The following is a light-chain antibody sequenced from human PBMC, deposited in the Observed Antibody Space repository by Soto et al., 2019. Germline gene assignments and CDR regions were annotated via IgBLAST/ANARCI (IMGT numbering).Light chain of an antibody. CDR3: LQDHDDSWP. CDR2: AAS. CDR1: QSVNTY. Sequence: SPSAVSATIGDRVTITCRASQSVNTYLHWYQQKAGQAPKLLIYAASNLQSGVPSRFSGSRSGADFTLTISGLQPEDFATYYCLQDHDDSWPSGQ. V-gene: IGKV1-39*01. J-gene: IGKJ1*01.